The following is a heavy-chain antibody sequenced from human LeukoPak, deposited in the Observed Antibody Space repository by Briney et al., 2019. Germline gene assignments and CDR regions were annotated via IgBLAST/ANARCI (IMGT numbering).Heavy chain of an antibody. Sequence: GGSLRLSCAASGFTVSSNYMSWVRQAPGKGLEWVSVIYSGGSTYYADSVKGRFTISRDNSKNTLYLQMNSLRAEDTAVYYCARVGHYGSGSYYKVPDYWGQGTLVTVSS. CDR3: ARVGHYGSGSYYKVPDY. CDR2: IYSGGST. CDR1: GFTVSSNY. J-gene: IGHJ4*02. D-gene: IGHD3-10*01. V-gene: IGHV3-66*01.